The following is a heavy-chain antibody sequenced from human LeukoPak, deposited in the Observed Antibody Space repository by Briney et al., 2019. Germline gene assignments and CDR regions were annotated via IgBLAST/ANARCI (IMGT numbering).Heavy chain of an antibody. V-gene: IGHV4-31*03. CDR1: GGSISSGGYY. J-gene: IGHJ6*02. CDR2: IYYSGST. Sequence: SETLSLTCTVSGGSISSGGYYWSWIRQHPGKGLEWIGYIYYSGSTYYNPSLKSRVTISVDKSKNQFSLRLSSVTAADTAVYYCARPLLYYDILTGYGDYYYYGMDVWGQGTTVTVPS. CDR3: ARPLLYYDILTGYGDYYYYGMDV. D-gene: IGHD3-9*01.